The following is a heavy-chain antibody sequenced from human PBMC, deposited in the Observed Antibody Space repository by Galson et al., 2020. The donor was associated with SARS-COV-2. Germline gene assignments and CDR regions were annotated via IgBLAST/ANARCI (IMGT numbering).Heavy chain of an antibody. CDR3: ARWSVVVSYFDS. J-gene: IGHJ4*02. CDR2: MYYSGNN. CDR1: GASISSTGFY. V-gene: IGHV4-31*03. Sequence: SETLSLTCNVSGASISSTGFYWSWIRQLPGKGLECIASMYYSGNNYYNPSLKGRTSMSVDTSKNQFSLKLNALTAADTAVYYCARWSVVVSYFDSWGQGALVTVSS. D-gene: IGHD3-22*01.